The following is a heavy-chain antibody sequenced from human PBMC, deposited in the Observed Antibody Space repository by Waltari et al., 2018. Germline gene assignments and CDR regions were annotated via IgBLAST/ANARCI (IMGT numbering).Heavy chain of an antibody. CDR2: SSDGGVYT. V-gene: IGHV3-23*04. CDR1: GFTSFNYF. J-gene: IGHJ4*02. Sequence: EVQLVESGGGLVQPGGSLRLSCAASGFTSFNYFISWVRQAPGEGLEWISASSDGGVYTYYADSVEGRVTISRDSSKNAIYLQMNSLRVEDTALYYCAKGFEDLLPFDHWGQGTQVTVSS. D-gene: IGHD2-21*01. CDR3: AKGFEDLLPFDH.